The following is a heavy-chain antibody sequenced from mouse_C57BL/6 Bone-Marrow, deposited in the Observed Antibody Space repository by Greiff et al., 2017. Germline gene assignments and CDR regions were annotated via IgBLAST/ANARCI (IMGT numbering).Heavy chain of an antibody. V-gene: IGHV1-50*01. CDR3: ARPLYD. D-gene: IGHD1-1*01. J-gene: IGHJ2*01. Sequence: QVQLQQPGAELVKPGASVKLSCKASGYTFTSYWMQWVKQRPGQGLEWIGEIDPSDSYTNYNQKFKGKATLTVDISSSTAYMQLSSLTSEDSAVYYCARPLYDWGQGTTLTVSS. CDR1: GYTFTSYW. CDR2: IDPSDSYT.